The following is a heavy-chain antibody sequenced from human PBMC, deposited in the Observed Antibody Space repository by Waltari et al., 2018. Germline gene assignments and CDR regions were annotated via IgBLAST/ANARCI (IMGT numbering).Heavy chain of an antibody. J-gene: IGHJ3*02. D-gene: IGHD5-18*01. CDR3: ARERDKATYGDGFDI. Sequence: EVQLVESGGGLVQPGGSLRLSCVASGFTFSTYEMNWVRQAPGKGLEWISDISSSGGVIHDADPVKGRFSISRDNAKSSLYLQMDSLRVEDTAVYYCARERDKATYGDGFDIWGQGTMVTVSS. V-gene: IGHV3-48*03. CDR2: ISSSGGVI. CDR1: GFTFSTYE.